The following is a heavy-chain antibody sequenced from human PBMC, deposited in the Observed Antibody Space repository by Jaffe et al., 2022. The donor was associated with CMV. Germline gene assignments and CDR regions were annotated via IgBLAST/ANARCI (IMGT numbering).Heavy chain of an antibody. CDR3: ARAGGAGVPLHDAFDI. Sequence: EVQLVESGGGLVKPGGSLRLSCAASGFTFSSYSMNWVRQAPGKGLEWVSSISSSSSYIYYADSVKGRFTISRDNAKNSLYLQMNSLRAEDTAVYYCARAGGAGVPLHDAFDIWGQGTMVTVSS. J-gene: IGHJ3*02. CDR2: ISSSSSYI. V-gene: IGHV3-21*01. CDR1: GFTFSSYS. D-gene: IGHD3-10*01.